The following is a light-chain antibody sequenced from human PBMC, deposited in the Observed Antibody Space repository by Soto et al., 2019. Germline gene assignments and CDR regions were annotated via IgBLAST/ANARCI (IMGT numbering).Light chain of an antibody. J-gene: IGKJ4*01. CDR3: QHSYGSPLT. V-gene: IGKV1-39*01. Sequence: DIRLTQSPSSLSASVGDRVTLTCRASQRIATYLNWYQQKPGKAPELLIYGASSLQSGVPSRFSGSGSGTEFTLTISGLQPGDFATYDCQHSYGSPLTCGGGANVEIK. CDR1: QRIATY. CDR2: GAS.